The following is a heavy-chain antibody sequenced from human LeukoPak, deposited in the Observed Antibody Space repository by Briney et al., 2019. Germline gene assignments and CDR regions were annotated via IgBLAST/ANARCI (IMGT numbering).Heavy chain of an antibody. J-gene: IGHJ4*02. CDR2: INHSGST. Sequence: SETLSLTCAVYGGSFSGYYWSWIRQPPGKGLEWIGEINHSGSTNYNPSLRSRVTISVDTSKNQFSLKLSSVTAADTAVYYCARDGGDGYNVDFDYWGQGTLVTVSS. CDR1: GGSFSGYY. CDR3: ARDGGDGYNVDFDY. V-gene: IGHV4-34*01. D-gene: IGHD5-24*01.